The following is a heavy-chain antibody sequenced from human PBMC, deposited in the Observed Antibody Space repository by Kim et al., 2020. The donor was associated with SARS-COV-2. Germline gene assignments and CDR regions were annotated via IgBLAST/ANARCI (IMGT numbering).Heavy chain of an antibody. CDR1: GLTFSTLW. Sequence: GGSLRLSCAASGLTFSTLWMHWVRQAPGKGLVWVAHVRTDGTTTTYADSVQGRLTISRDNAKSTVYLQMNSLRGEDTAVYYCATGYSSGLEHWGQGTLVTV. D-gene: IGHD2-15*01. CDR2: VRTDGTTT. J-gene: IGHJ4*02. V-gene: IGHV3-74*01. CDR3: ATGYSSGLEH.